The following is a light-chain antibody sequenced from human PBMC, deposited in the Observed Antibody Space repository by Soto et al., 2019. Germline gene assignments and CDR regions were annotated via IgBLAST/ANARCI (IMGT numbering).Light chain of an antibody. J-gene: IGKJ5*01. CDR2: SAS. V-gene: IGKV3-15*01. Sequence: EIGMTQSPASLSVSPGERATLSCRATHSVRGNLAWYQHKPGQAPRLLIYSASTRATGIPARFSGSGSGTEFTLTISSLHSEDFGVYYCQQYDSWPRSFGQGTRLDIK. CDR1: HSVRGN. CDR3: QQYDSWPRS.